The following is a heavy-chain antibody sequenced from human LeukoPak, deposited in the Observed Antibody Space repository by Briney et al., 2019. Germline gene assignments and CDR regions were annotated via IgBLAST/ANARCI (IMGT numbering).Heavy chain of an antibody. CDR3: AKIQGWFNAAFHI. V-gene: IGHV3-23*01. CDR2: ISDSGDST. D-gene: IGHD6-19*01. Sequence: GGSLRLSCAASGFSFSSYGMSWVRQAPGKGLGWVSGISDSGDSTYYADSVKGRFTISRDISKNTLFLQMNSLRAEDTAVYYCAKIQGWFNAAFHIGGQGTMVTVSS. J-gene: IGHJ3*02. CDR1: GFSFSSYG.